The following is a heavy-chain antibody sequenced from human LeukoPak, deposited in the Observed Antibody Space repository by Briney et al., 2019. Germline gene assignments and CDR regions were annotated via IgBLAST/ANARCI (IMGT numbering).Heavy chain of an antibody. V-gene: IGHV1-2*02. J-gene: IGHJ5*02. D-gene: IGHD3-3*01. CDR1: GYTFTGYY. CDR2: INPNSGGT. CDR3: ARGSTYDFWSGYSHNWFDP. Sequence: ASVKVSCKASGYTFTGYYMHWVRQAPGQGLEWMGWINPNSGGTNYAQKFQGRVTMTRDTSISTAYMELSRLRSDDTAVYYCARGSTYDFWSGYSHNWFDPWGQGTLVTVSS.